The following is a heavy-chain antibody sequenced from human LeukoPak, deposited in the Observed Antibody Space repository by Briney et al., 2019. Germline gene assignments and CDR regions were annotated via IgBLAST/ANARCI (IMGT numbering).Heavy chain of an antibody. V-gene: IGHV3-30*18. D-gene: IGHD5-18*01. Sequence: PGGSLRLSCAASGFIFSSYGMHWVRQAPGKGLEWVAVMSYDGRNKDYADSVKGRFTISRDNSKNTLYLQMNSLRAEDTAMYYCAKTGARYSYGWSIYDTFDIWGQGTVVSVSS. CDR3: AKTGARYSYGWSIYDTFDI. CDR2: MSYDGRNK. J-gene: IGHJ3*02. CDR1: GFIFSSYG.